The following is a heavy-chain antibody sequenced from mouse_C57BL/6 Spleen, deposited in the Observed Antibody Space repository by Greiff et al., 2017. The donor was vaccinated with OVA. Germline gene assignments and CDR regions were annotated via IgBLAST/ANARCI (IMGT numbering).Heavy chain of an antibody. CDR3: ARNPTVDWYFDV. J-gene: IGHJ1*03. D-gene: IGHD1-1*01. V-gene: IGHV2-2*01. Sequence: VQLQESGPGLVQPSQSLSITCTVSGFSLTSYGVHWVRQSPGKGLEWLGVIWSGGSTDYNAAFISRLSISKDNSKSQVFFKMNSLQADDTDIYYCARNPTVDWYFDVWGTGTTVTVSS. CDR2: IWSGGST. CDR1: GFSLTSYG.